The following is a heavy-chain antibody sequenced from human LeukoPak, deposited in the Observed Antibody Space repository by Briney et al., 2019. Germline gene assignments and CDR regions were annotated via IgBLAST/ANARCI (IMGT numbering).Heavy chain of an antibody. J-gene: IGHJ4*02. CDR1: GFTFSSYS. D-gene: IGHD3-3*01. V-gene: IGHV3-21*01. CDR3: ASRVSIFGVANAFDY. CDR2: ISSSSSYI. Sequence: GGSLRLSCAASGFTFSSYSMNWVRQAPGKGLEWVSSISSSSSYIYYADSVKGRFTISRDNAKNSLYLQMNSLRAEDTAVYYCASRVSIFGVANAFDYWGQGTLVTVSS.